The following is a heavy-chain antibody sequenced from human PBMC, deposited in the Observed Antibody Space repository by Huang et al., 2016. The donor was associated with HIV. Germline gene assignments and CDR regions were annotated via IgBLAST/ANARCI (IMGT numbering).Heavy chain of an antibody. D-gene: IGHD3-3*01. V-gene: IGHV4-34*02. J-gene: IGHJ6*02. CDR1: GGSFTGNY. CDR3: ARQWTILEWLLGLDV. CDR2: VNDSGAP. Sequence: QMQLQQRGAGLLKPSETLSLTCGVSGGSFTGNYLTWIRQAPGKGMEWLGEVNDSGAPNYNPSRNGRVTISLDKSNRELSLNLRSVTAADTAVYYCARQWTILEWLLGLDVWGQGTTVIVSS.